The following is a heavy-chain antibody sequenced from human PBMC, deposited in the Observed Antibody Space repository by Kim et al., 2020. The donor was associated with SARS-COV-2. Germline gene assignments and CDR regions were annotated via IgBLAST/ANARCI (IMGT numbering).Heavy chain of an antibody. V-gene: IGHV1-18*01. CDR2: ISAYNGNT. J-gene: IGHJ6*02. Sequence: ASVKVSCKASGYTFTSYGISWVRQAPGQGLEWMGWISAYNGNTNYAQKLQGRVTMTTDTSTSTAYMELRSLRSDDTAVYYCAMGSIVVVPADIYYYYGMDVWGQGTTVTVSS. CDR3: AMGSIVVVPADIYYYYGMDV. CDR1: GYTFTSYG. D-gene: IGHD2-2*02.